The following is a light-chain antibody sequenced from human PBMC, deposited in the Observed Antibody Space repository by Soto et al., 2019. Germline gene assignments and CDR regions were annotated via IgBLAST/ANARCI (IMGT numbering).Light chain of an antibody. J-gene: IGLJ3*02. CDR2: ENN. Sequence: QSVLTQPPSVSAAPGQRGTISCSGSSSNIGKNYVSWYQQFPGTAPQLLIYENNKRPSGILDRFSGSRSGTSATLGITGLQTGDEADYYCGTWDNSLSAVVFGGGTKLTVL. V-gene: IGLV1-51*02. CDR3: GTWDNSLSAVV. CDR1: SSNIGKNY.